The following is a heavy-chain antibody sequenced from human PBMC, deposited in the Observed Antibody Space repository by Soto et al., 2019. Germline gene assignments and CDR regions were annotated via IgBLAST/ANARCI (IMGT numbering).Heavy chain of an antibody. CDR1: GGSISSYY. V-gene: IGHV4-4*07. CDR3: ARDSGGEPLYYYYGMDV. J-gene: IGHJ6*02. Sequence: WETLSLTCTVSGGSISSYYWSWIRQPAGKGLEWIGRIYTSGSTNYNPSLKSRVTMSVDTSKNQFSLKLSSVTAADTAVYYCARDSGGEPLYYYYGMDVWGQGTTVTVSS. CDR2: IYTSGST. D-gene: IGHD3-10*01.